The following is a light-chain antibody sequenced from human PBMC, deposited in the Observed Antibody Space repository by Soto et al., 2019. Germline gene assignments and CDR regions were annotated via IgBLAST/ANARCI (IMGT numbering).Light chain of an antibody. CDR3: QQRSSWPGT. CDR1: QSVSSQ. CDR2: DAS. V-gene: IGKV3-11*01. J-gene: IGKJ1*01. Sequence: EIVLTQSPVTLSLSPGERATLSCRASQSVSSQLAWYQQKPGQAPRLLIYDASNRATGIPARFSGSGSGTDFTLTISSLEPEDFAIYYCQQRSSWPGTFGQGTKVEIK.